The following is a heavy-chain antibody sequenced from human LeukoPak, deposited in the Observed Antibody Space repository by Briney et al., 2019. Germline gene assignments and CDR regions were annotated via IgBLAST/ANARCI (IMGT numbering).Heavy chain of an antibody. V-gene: IGHV4-4*02. CDR3: ARGIYCSGGSCNFDY. CDR1: GGSISSSNW. CDR2: IYHSGST. J-gene: IGHJ4*02. D-gene: IGHD2-15*01. Sequence: SETLSLTCAVSGGSISSSNWGSWVRQPPGKGLEWIGEIYHSGSTNYNPSLKSRVTISVDKSKNQFSLKLSSVTAADTAVYYCARGIYCSGGSCNFDYWGQGTLVTVSS.